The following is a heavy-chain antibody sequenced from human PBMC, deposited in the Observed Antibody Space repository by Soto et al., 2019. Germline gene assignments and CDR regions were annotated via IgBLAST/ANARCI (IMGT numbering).Heavy chain of an antibody. J-gene: IGHJ5*02. CDR2: TYYRSKWYN. Sequence: SQTLSLTCVGSGDTVSSNSVAWNWVRQSPSRGLEWLGRTYYRSKWYNDYAVSVKSRITINPDTSKNQFSLQLNSVTPEDTAVYYCVRTPASGTLDPWGQGTLVTVSS. D-gene: IGHD6-13*01. CDR3: VRTPASGTLDP. CDR1: GDTVSSNSVA. V-gene: IGHV6-1*01.